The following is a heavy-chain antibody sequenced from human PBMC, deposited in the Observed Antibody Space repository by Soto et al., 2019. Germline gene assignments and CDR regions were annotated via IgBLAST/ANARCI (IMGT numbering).Heavy chain of an antibody. J-gene: IGHJ6*02. CDR1: GGSISSYY. V-gene: IGHV4-59*04. Sequence: SETLSLTCTVSGGSISSYYWTWIRQPPGKGMEWIGYIYHSGSTYYNPSLKSRVTISVDRSKNQFSLKLSSVTAADMAVYYCARMGRGELNYYYGMDVWGQGTTVTVSS. D-gene: IGHD1-26*01. CDR2: IYHSGST. CDR3: ARMGRGELNYYYGMDV.